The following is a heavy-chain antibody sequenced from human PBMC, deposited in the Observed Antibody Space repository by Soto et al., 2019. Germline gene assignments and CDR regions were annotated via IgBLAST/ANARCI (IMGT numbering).Heavy chain of an antibody. J-gene: IGHJ6*02. CDR2: IYHSGNT. V-gene: IGHV4-30-4*01. Sequence: TMSLTCTVPSGSLSSGAYYWRWLRMSPEKGLVWIGCIYHSGNTDYNPSLKSRLTISVDTSKNQFSLGLTSVTAADTAVYYCASNALAPQYYGMDGWGQGTTVTVSS. CDR3: ASNALAPQYYGMDG. CDR1: SGSLSSGAYY.